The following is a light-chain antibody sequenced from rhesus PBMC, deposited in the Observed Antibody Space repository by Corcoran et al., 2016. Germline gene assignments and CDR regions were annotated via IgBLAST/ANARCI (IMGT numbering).Light chain of an antibody. V-gene: IGKV1-43*02. CDR3: LRYNSDPPT. Sequence: DIQMTQSPSSLSASVGDRVTITCRASQARSIYLNWYQQKPGKPPKRLIYMASSLESGVPSRFSGGGSGTDFTLTISNLQTEDFATYYCLRYNSDPPTFGQGTKVEIK. J-gene: IGKJ1*01. CDR1: QARSIY. CDR2: MAS.